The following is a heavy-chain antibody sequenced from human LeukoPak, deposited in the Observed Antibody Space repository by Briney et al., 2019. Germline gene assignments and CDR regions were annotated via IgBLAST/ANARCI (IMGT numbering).Heavy chain of an antibody. CDR2: IIPILGIA. CDR3: ARDPNSSGWPYYFDY. D-gene: IGHD6-19*01. J-gene: IGHJ4*02. Sequence: SVKVSCKASGGTFSSYAISWVRQAPGQGLEWMGRIIPILGIANYAQKFQGRVTITADKSTSTAYMELSSLRSEDTAVYYCARDPNSSGWPYYFDYWGQGTLVTVSS. CDR1: GGTFSSYA. V-gene: IGHV1-69*04.